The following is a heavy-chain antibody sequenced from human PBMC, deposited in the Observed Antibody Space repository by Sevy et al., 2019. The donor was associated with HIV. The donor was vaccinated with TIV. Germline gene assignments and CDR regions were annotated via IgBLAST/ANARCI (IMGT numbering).Heavy chain of an antibody. V-gene: IGHV4-61*01. Sequence: SESLSLTCTVSGGSVSSGSYYWSWIRQPPGKGLEWIGYIYYSGSTNNNPSLKSRVTISVDTSKNQFSLKLSSVTAADTAVYYCAREYSSSWYHPDAWYFDYWGQGTLVTVSS. J-gene: IGHJ4*02. CDR1: GGSVSSGSYY. CDR3: AREYSSSWYHPDAWYFDY. CDR2: IYYSGST. D-gene: IGHD6-13*01.